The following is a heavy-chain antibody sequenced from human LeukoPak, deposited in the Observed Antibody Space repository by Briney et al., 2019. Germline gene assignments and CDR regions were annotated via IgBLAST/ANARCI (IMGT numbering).Heavy chain of an antibody. CDR2: ISASGAST. V-gene: IGHV3-23*01. J-gene: IGHJ4*02. CDR1: GFTFSNFA. CDR3: APMGHYYDSSGYYIDY. Sequence: GGSLRLSCAASGFTFSNFAISWVRQAPGKGLEWVSGISASGASTYYADSVKGRFTISRDNSNNTLYLQMNRLRAEDTAVYYCAPMGHYYDSSGYYIDYWGQGTLVTVSS. D-gene: IGHD3-22*01.